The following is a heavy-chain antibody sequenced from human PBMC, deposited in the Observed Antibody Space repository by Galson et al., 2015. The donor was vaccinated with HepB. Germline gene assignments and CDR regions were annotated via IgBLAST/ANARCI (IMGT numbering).Heavy chain of an antibody. CDR1: GYTFTGSY. D-gene: IGHD3-10*01. V-gene: IGHV1-2*06. CDR3: ARSFRGDGTDV. J-gene: IGHJ6*02. CDR2: IKPNSGVP. Sequence: SVKVSCKASGYTFTGSYMHWVRQAPGQGLEWMGRIKPNSGVPNYAQKFQGRVTMTTDTSTSTAYMELTGLRVDNTAVYYCARSFRGDGTDVWGQGTTVTVSS.